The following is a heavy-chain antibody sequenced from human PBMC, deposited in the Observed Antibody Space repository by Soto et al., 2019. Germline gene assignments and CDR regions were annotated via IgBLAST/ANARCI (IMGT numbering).Heavy chain of an antibody. V-gene: IGHV3-48*01. CDR2: ISSSSSTI. CDR3: ARHSTKRGYSGYDVVDV. J-gene: IGHJ6*02. Sequence: GGSLRLSCAASEFNIRSYSMNWVRQAPGKGLEWVSYISSSSSTIYYADSVKGRFTISRDNAKNSLYLQMNSLRAEDTAVYYCARHSTKRGYSGYDVVDVWGQGTTVTVSS. CDR1: EFNIRSYS. D-gene: IGHD5-12*01.